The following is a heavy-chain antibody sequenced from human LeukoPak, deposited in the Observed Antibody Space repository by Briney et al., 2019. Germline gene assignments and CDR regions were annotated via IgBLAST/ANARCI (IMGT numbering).Heavy chain of an antibody. CDR2: ISGHNGNT. D-gene: IGHD2-15*01. CDR1: GYTFVSYG. V-gene: IGHV1-18*01. Sequence: ASVKVSCKASGYTFVSYGISWVRQAPGQGLEWVGWISGHNGNTDYAQKFQGRVTLTTDTSTSTAYMELSSLRSEDTAVYYCAAGYCSGGSCYPYYYYGMDVWGQGTTVTVSS. J-gene: IGHJ6*02. CDR3: AAGYCSGGSCYPYYYYGMDV.